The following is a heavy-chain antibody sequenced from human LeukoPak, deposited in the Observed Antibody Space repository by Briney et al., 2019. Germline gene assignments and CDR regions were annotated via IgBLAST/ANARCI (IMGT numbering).Heavy chain of an antibody. V-gene: IGHV4-30-4*01. D-gene: IGHD4-17*01. CDR3: ARAQQNYGDYSDY. CDR1: GGSISSGGYY. J-gene: IGHJ4*02. CDR2: IYYSGST. Sequence: SETLSLTCTVSGGSISSGGYYWSWIRQPPGKGLEWIGYIYYSGSTYYNPSLKSRVTISVDTSKNQFSLKLSSVTAADTAVYYCARAQQNYGDYSDYWGQGTLVTVSS.